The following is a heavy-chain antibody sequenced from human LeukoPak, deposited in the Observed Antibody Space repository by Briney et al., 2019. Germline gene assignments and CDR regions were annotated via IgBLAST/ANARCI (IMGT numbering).Heavy chain of an antibody. D-gene: IGHD6-19*01. CDR2: IYTSGTA. V-gene: IGHV4-4*07. J-gene: IGHJ3*02. CDR1: GDSISSYY. Sequence: KSSETLSLTCTVSGDSISSYYWNWVRQPAGKGLEWIGRIYTSGTANYNPSLKSRVTMSVDTSKNQFSLKLSSVTAADTAVYYCARAARNSGWTAFDIWGQGTMVTVSS. CDR3: ARAARNSGWTAFDI.